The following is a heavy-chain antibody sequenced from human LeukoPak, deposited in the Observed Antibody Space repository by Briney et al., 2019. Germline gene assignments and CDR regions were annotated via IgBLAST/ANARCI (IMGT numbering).Heavy chain of an antibody. CDR1: GGSFSGYY. CDR2: INHSGST. CDR3: ARQAGLAYYDFWSGYSYGMDV. V-gene: IGHV4-34*01. Sequence: SETLSLTCAVYGGSFSGYYWSWIRQPPGKGLEWIGEINHSGSTNYNPSLKSRVTISVDTSKNQFSLKLSSVTAADTAVYYCARQAGLAYYDFWSGYSYGMDVWGQGTTVTVSS. D-gene: IGHD3-3*01. J-gene: IGHJ6*02.